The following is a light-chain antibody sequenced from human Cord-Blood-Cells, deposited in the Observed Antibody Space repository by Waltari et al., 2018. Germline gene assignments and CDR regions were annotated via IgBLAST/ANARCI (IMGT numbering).Light chain of an antibody. CDR1: RSDVVSYNI. V-gene: IGLV2-23*03. CDR2: EGS. J-gene: IGLJ2*01. CDR3: CSYAGSSTFE. Sequence: QSAPTQPASVSGSPGQSITISRTGTRSDVVSYNILPCYQQPPGKAPKLMIYEGSQGTSGVSNRFSGSKSGNAASLTISGLQAEDEADYYCCSYAGSSTFEFGGGTKLTVL.